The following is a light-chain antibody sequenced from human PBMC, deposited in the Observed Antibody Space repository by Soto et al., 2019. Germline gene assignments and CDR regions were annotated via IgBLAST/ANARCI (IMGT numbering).Light chain of an antibody. J-gene: IGKJ2*01. V-gene: IGKV1-12*01. CDR2: PAS. CDR3: QQYDTYYT. CDR1: QPISSW. Sequence: DIQMTQSPSSISASFGDRFTITCRASQPISSWLAWYQQVPGQAPYLLIYPASTLQSGVPSRFSGSGSGTDFTLTINSLQPEDFATYFYQQYDTYYTFGQGTKVDIK.